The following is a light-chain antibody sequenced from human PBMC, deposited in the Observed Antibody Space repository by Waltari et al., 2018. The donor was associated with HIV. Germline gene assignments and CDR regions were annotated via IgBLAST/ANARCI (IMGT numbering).Light chain of an antibody. Sequence: QSALTQPASVSGSPGQSVTISSTGTTSDFGPYNFVSWYQQHPGNVPNVLIYQITSRPSGVPHRFSASRSGNTASLTISGLQAEDEAVYYCSTHTADDTLAFGGGTKLTVL. J-gene: IGLJ3*02. V-gene: IGLV2-14*03. CDR3: STHTADDTLA. CDR2: QIT. CDR1: TSDFGPYNF.